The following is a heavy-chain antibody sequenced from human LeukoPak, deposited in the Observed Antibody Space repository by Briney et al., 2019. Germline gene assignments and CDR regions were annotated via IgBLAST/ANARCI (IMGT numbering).Heavy chain of an antibody. CDR3: ARDHDSSGWYYFDY. CDR2: IYSGGST. J-gene: IGHJ4*02. V-gene: IGHV3-66*01. Sequence: GGSLRLLCAASGFTVSSNYMSWVRQAPGKGLEWVSVIYSGGSTYYADSVKGRFTISRDNSKNTLYLQMNSLRAEDTAVYYCARDHDSSGWYYFDYWGQGTLVTVSS. CDR1: GFTVSSNY. D-gene: IGHD6-19*01.